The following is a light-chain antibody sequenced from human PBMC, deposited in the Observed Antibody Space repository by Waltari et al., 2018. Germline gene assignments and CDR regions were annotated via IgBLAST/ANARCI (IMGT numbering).Light chain of an antibody. CDR1: SGHSNNI. CDR2: VNSDGSH. Sequence: QLVLTQSPSASASLGASVKLTCTLDSGHSNNIVAWLQRRPEKGPRYLMKVNSDGSHTKGDDIPERFSGSSSVPERYLTISSLQSEDEADYYCQTGGQGTWVFGGGTKLTVV. V-gene: IGLV4-69*01. J-gene: IGLJ3*02. CDR3: QTGGQGTWV.